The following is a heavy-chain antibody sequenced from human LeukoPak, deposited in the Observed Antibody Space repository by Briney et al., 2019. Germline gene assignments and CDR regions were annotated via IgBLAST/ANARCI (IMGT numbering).Heavy chain of an antibody. D-gene: IGHD6-6*01. CDR2: INPNSGGT. V-gene: IGHV1-2*02. CDR1: GYTFTGYY. Sequence: ASVKVSCKASGYTFTGYYMHWVRQAPGQGLEWMGWINPNSGGTNYAQKLQGRVTMTTDTSTSTAYMELRSLRSDDTAVYYCARKYSSPTRVTYYYYMDVWGKGTTVTVSS. CDR3: ARKYSSPTRVTYYYYMDV. J-gene: IGHJ6*03.